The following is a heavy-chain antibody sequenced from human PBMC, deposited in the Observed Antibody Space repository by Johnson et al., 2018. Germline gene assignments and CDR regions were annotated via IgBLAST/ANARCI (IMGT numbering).Heavy chain of an antibody. V-gene: IGHV5-51*03. Sequence: VQLVETGAEVKKPGESLKISCEGSGYSFANFWIAWVRQMPGKGLEWMGIIYPGDSDTRYSPSFRGQVTFAVDKSISTAYLQWNSLKASDTAMYYCERPTRPKVGILPFNIWGQRKMVTVSS. CDR1: GYSFANFW. CDR2: IYPGDSDT. J-gene: IGHJ3*02. CDR3: ERPTRPKVGILPFNI. D-gene: IGHD1-26*01.